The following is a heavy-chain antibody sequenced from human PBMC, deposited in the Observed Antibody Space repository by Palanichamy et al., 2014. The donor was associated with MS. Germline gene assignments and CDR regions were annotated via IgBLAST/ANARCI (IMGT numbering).Heavy chain of an antibody. D-gene: IGHD6-19*01. V-gene: IGHV1-3*04. Sequence: QVQLVQSGAEVRKPGASVKVSCKTSGYTFTSYSMRWVRQAPGQRLEWMGWINTGNNNTKYSQTFQGRVTITSDTSASTAYMEMSSLRSEDTAVYYCARGGGWYGVDYWGQGTLVTVSS. CDR2: INTGNNNT. CDR3: ARGGGWYGVDY. J-gene: IGHJ4*02. CDR1: GYTFTSYS.